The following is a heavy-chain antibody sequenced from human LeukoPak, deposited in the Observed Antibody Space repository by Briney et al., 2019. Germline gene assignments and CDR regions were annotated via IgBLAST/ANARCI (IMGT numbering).Heavy chain of an antibody. CDR3: ARGSSVVALD. Sequence: GGSLRLSCAASGFTFSSYWMHWVRQVPGKGLVWVSRITSEGSSTSYADSVKGRFTISRDNAKITLCLQMNSLRAEDTAVYYCARGSSVVALDWGQGTLVTVSS. V-gene: IGHV3-74*01. CDR1: GFTFSSYW. J-gene: IGHJ4*02. CDR2: ITSEGSST. D-gene: IGHD2-15*01.